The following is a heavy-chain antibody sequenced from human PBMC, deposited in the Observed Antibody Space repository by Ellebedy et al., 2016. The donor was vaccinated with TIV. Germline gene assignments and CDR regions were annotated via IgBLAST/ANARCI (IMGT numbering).Heavy chain of an antibody. J-gene: IGHJ5*02. CDR2: IYYSGST. CDR3: ARESNSMFDP. Sequence: SETLSLTCTVSGGSISGHFWSWIRQPPGKGLEWIAYIYYSGSTNYNSSLKSRVTISLDTSKNQFSLKLSSVTAADTAVYYCARESNSMFDPWGQGTLVTVSS. CDR1: GGSISGHF. V-gene: IGHV4-59*11. D-gene: IGHD2/OR15-2a*01.